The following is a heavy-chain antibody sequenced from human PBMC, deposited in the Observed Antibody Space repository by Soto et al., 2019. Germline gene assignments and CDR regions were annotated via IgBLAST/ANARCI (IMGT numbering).Heavy chain of an antibody. CDR2: ISGSGGST. V-gene: IGHV3-23*01. D-gene: IGHD3-3*01. Sequence: PVGSLRLSCAASGFTFSSYAMSWVRQAPGKGLEWVSAISGSGGSTYYADSVKGRFTISRDNSKNTLYLQMNSLRAEDTAVYYCAKDAAKGYDFWSGYYRYGMDVWGQGTTVTVSS. CDR3: AKDAAKGYDFWSGYYRYGMDV. J-gene: IGHJ6*02. CDR1: GFTFSSYA.